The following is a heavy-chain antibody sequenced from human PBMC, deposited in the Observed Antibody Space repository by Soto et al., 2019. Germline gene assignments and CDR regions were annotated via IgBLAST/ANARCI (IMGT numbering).Heavy chain of an antibody. Sequence: QVQLVESGGGVVQPGRSLRLSCAASGFTFSSYGMHWVRQAPGKGLEWVAVIWYDGSNKYYADSVKGRFTISRDNSKNTLYLQMNSLRAEDTAVYYCARDRHKDYYYYGMDVWGQGTTVTVSS. CDR1: GFTFSSYG. J-gene: IGHJ6*02. CDR3: ARDRHKDYYYYGMDV. CDR2: IWYDGSNK. D-gene: IGHD2-21*01. V-gene: IGHV3-33*01.